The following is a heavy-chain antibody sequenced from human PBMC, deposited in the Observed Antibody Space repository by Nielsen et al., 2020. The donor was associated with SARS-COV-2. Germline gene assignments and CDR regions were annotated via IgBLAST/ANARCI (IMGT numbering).Heavy chain of an antibody. CDR3: ARGRRPYHLFSGDYYGYFDL. V-gene: IGHV3-7*01. J-gene: IGHJ2*01. CDR1: GFTFDNNW. D-gene: IGHD4-17*01. CDR2: VNGDGGDT. Sequence: GGSLRLSCEVSGFTFDNNWMTWVRQAPGKGLEWVATVNGDGGDTYYVDSVKGRFTIFRDNPKNSMYLQMGSLWAEDTAVYYCARGRRPYHLFSGDYYGYFDLGGGGT.